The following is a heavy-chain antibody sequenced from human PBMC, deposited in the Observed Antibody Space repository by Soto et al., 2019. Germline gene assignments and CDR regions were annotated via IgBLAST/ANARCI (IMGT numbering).Heavy chain of an antibody. V-gene: IGHV3-23*01. CDR1: GFTFSSYA. Sequence: EVQLLESGGGLVQPGGSLRLSCAASGFTFSSYAMSWVRQAPGKGLEWVSAISGSGGSTYYADSVKGRFTISRDNSKNTLYLQMNSLRAEDTAVYYCARLQEAGSYFRVYYYYGMDVWGQGTTVTVSS. D-gene: IGHD1-26*01. CDR3: ARLQEAGSYFRVYYYYGMDV. J-gene: IGHJ6*02. CDR2: ISGSGGST.